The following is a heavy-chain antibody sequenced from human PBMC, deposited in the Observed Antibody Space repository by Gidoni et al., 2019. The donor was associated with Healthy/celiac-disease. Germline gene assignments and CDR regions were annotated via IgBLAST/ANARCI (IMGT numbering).Heavy chain of an antibody. Sequence: EVQLVESGGGLVQPGQSLRLSFTASGFPFGAYAMSWVRQAPGEGLEWVGFIRSKAYGGTKEYAADVKGRFTISREESKSIVYLQRNSLKTEDTAVYYCTREKLWFREDPFDYWGQGTLVTVSS. D-gene: IGHD3-10*01. V-gene: IGHV3-49*04. CDR2: IRSKAYGGTK. J-gene: IGHJ4*02. CDR1: GFPFGAYA. CDR3: TREKLWFREDPFDY.